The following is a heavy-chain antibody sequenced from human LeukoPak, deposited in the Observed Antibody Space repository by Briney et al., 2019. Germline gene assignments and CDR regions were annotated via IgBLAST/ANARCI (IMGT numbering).Heavy chain of an antibody. Sequence: GGSLRLSCAASGFTFSSYAMTWVRQAPGKGLEGVSVIDVPGFTTAYAGSVKGRFTSSRDNSKNTLYLQMSSLRAEDTAVYYCAKAIQPGKAVAFDYWGQGTLVTVSS. J-gene: IGHJ4*02. CDR2: IDVPGFTT. D-gene: IGHD6-19*01. CDR1: GFTFSSYA. V-gene: IGHV3-23*01. CDR3: AKAIQPGKAVAFDY.